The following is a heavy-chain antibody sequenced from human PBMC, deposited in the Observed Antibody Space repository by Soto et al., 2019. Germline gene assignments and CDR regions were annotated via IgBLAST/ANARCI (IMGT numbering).Heavy chain of an antibody. Sequence: GDSLKISCKGSGYSFTSYWIGWVRQMPGKGLEWMGIIYPGDSDTRYSPSFQGQVTISADKSISTAYLQWSSLKASDTAMYYCARQDYGDYYYYGMDVWGQGTTVTVSS. J-gene: IGHJ6*02. D-gene: IGHD4-17*01. CDR3: ARQDYGDYYYYGMDV. V-gene: IGHV5-51*01. CDR2: IYPGDSDT. CDR1: GYSFTSYW.